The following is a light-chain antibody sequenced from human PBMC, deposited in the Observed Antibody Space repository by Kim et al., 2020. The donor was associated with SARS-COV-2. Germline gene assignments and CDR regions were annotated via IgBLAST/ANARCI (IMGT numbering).Light chain of an antibody. V-gene: IGLV3-21*02. J-gene: IGLJ2*01. CDR3: QVWDSGSGHVV. CDR2: DNI. Sequence: APRQTAAMIGGGDSIGKKNVHWYQQQPGQAPVVVVYDNIDRPSGIPERFSGSNSGNTATLTISRVDAGDEADYYCQVWDSGSGHVVFGGGTQLTVL. CDR1: SIGKKN.